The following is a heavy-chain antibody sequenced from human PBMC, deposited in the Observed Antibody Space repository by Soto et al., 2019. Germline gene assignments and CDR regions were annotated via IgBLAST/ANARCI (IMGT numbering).Heavy chain of an antibody. J-gene: IGHJ5*02. CDR3: AIAKWGSGSRWLDP. CDR2: INVGNGNT. Sequence: ASVKVSCKASGYTYISYSMHWVRQAPGQRLEWMGWINVGNGNTKYSQNFQGRVTINQDTSASTAYMELSSLTSEDTAVYYCAIAKWGSGSRWLDPWGQVNLVTVSS. D-gene: IGHD6-19*01. V-gene: IGHV1-3*01. CDR1: GYTYISYS.